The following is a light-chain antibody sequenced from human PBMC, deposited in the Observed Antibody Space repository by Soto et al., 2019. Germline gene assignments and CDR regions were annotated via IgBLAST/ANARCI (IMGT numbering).Light chain of an antibody. Sequence: DIQMTQSPSSVSASVGDRVTITCRASQYISNWLAWYQQKPGKAPKLLIYAASSLVNGVPSRFSGSGSGTNFTLTISSLQPEELATYYCQQANSFPFGGGTKVEI. CDR3: QQANSFP. J-gene: IGKJ4*01. V-gene: IGKV1-12*01. CDR2: AAS. CDR1: QYISNW.